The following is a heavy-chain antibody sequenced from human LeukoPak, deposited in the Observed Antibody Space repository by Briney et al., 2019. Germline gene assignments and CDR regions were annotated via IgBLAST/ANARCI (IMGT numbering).Heavy chain of an antibody. Sequence: GGSLRLSCAASGFTFSSYWMYWVRQAPGKGLVWVSRINSDGSSTSHADSVKGRFTISRDNAKNTLYLQMNSLRAEATAVYYCAREGGYSRAFDYWGQGTLVTVSS. J-gene: IGHJ4*02. CDR2: INSDGSST. V-gene: IGHV3-74*01. CDR1: GFTFSSYW. D-gene: IGHD3-22*01. CDR3: AREGGYSRAFDY.